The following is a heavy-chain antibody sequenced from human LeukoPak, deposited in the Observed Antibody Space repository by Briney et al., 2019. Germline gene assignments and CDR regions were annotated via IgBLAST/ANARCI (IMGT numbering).Heavy chain of an antibody. CDR3: ARDQAYSFDY. CDR1: GFTFSSYS. Sequence: PGGSLRLSCGASGFTFSSYSMNWVRQAPEKGLEWVSYIGSSSSPIYYADSVKGRFTISRDNAKNSLYLQMDSLRAEDTAVYYCARDQAYSFDYWGQGTLVTVSS. D-gene: IGHD4-11*01. J-gene: IGHJ4*02. CDR2: IGSSSSPI. V-gene: IGHV3-48*01.